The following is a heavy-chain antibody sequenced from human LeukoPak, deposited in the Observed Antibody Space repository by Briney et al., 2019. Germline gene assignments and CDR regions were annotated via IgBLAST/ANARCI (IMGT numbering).Heavy chain of an antibody. J-gene: IGHJ3*02. Sequence: SETLSLTCTVSGGSISSSSHYWGWIRQPPGKGLEWIGSIYYSGSTYYNPSLKSRVTISVDTSKNQFSLKLSSVAAADTAVYYCAREAIAVAALLPPYAFDIWGQGTMVTVSS. V-gene: IGHV4-39*07. CDR1: GGSISSSSHY. CDR2: IYYSGST. CDR3: AREAIAVAALLPPYAFDI. D-gene: IGHD6-19*01.